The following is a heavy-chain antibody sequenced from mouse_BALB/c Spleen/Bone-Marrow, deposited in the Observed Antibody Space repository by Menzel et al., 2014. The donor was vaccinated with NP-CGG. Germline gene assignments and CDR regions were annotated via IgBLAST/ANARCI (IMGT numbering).Heavy chain of an antibody. CDR1: GYSFTGYT. D-gene: IGHD2-10*02. CDR3: ERGSMVTRCYAMDY. J-gene: IGHJ4*01. CDR2: INPYNGGS. Sequence: EVQLQESGPELVKPGTSMKISCKASGYSFTGYTMNWVKQTLGKNLEWIGLINPYNGGSSYNQKFKVKATLTVDKSSSTAYMELLSLTSEDSAVYYCERGSMVTRCYAMDYWGQGTSVTVSS. V-gene: IGHV1-31*01.